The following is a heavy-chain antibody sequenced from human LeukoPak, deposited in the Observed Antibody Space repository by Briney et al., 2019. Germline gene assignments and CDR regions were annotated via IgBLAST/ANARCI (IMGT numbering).Heavy chain of an antibody. Sequence: GGSLRLSCSVSGLTVTNAWMNWVRQAPGKGLEWVGFIRSKAYGGTTEYAASVKGRFTISRDDSKSIAYLQMSSLKTEDTAVYYCTGYSYGYDEYFQHWGQGTLVTVSS. J-gene: IGHJ1*01. CDR1: GLTVTNAW. D-gene: IGHD5-18*01. CDR3: TGYSYGYDEYFQH. CDR2: IRSKAYGGTT. V-gene: IGHV3-49*04.